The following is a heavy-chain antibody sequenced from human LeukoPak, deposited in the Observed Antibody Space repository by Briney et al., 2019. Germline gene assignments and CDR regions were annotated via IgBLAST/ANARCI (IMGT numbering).Heavy chain of an antibody. CDR3: AKGRSLSCFATLDS. V-gene: IGHV3-23*01. CDR2: IIDNGGST. CDR1: GFTFSSYA. D-gene: IGHD2-2*01. Sequence: GGSLRLSCAASGFTFSSYAMSWVRQAPGKGLEWVSGIIDNGGSTFYADSMKGRFTISSDKSKNTLYLQMDSLRAEDTAVYYCAKGRSLSCFATLDSWGQGTLVTVSS. J-gene: IGHJ4*02.